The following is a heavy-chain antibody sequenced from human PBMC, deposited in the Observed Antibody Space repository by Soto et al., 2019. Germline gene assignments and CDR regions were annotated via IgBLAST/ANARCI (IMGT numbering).Heavy chain of an antibody. D-gene: IGHD5-18*01. J-gene: IGHJ6*02. CDR1: GYSFTSYW. Sequence: VQLVQSGAEVKKPGESLRISCKGSGYSFTSYWISWARQMPGKGLEWMGRIDPSDSYTNYSPSFQGHVTISADKSISTAYLQWSSLKASDTAMYYCARTSMQSRGYSYGHGGMDVWGQGTTVTVSS. V-gene: IGHV5-10-1*01. CDR3: ARTSMQSRGYSYGHGGMDV. CDR2: IDPSDSYT.